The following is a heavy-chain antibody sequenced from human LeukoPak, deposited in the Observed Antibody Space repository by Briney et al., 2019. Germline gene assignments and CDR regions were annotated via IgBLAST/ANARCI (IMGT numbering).Heavy chain of an antibody. V-gene: IGHV1-24*01. J-gene: IGHJ6*02. Sequence: ASVKVSCKVSGYTLTELSMHWVRQAPGKGLEWMGGFDPEDGETIYAQKFQGRVTMTEDTSTDTAYMELSSLRSEDTAVYYCATGRGYSFFNYYGMDVWGQGTTVTVSS. CDR1: GYTLTELS. D-gene: IGHD5-18*01. CDR3: ATGRGYSFFNYYGMDV. CDR2: FDPEDGET.